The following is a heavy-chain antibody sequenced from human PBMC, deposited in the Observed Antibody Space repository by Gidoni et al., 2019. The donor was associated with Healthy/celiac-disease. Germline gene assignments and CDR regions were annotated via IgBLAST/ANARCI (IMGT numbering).Heavy chain of an antibody. D-gene: IGHD1-26*01. Sequence: VELLDSGGGLVQPGGSLRLSCAASGFTFSSYAMSWVRQAPGKGLGWVSAISGSGGSTYYADSVKGRFTISRDNSQNTLYLQMNSLRAEDTAVYYCAKAEWELPFLWGQGTLVTVSS. J-gene: IGHJ4*02. CDR2: ISGSGGST. CDR1: GFTFSSYA. CDR3: AKAEWELPFL. V-gene: IGHV3-23*01.